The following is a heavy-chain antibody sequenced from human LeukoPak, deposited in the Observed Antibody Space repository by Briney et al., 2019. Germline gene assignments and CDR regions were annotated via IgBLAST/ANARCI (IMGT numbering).Heavy chain of an antibody. D-gene: IGHD3-9*01. J-gene: IGHJ6*03. CDR1: GGSFSGYY. CDR2: INHSGST. Sequence: SETLSLTCAVYGGSFSGYYWSWIRQPPGKGLEWIGEINHSGSTNYNPSLKSRVTISVDTSKNQFSLKLSSVTAADTAVYYCARGVGYFDWLLQPQKRYYYYYYMDVWGKGTTVTISS. V-gene: IGHV4-34*01. CDR3: ARGVGYFDWLLQPQKRYYYYYYMDV.